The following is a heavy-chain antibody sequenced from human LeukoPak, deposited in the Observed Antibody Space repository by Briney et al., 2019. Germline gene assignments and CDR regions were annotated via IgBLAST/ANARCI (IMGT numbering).Heavy chain of an antibody. V-gene: IGHV5-51*01. J-gene: IGHJ6*02. Sequence: GESLKISCKGSGYSFTSYWIGWVRQMPGKGLEWMGIIYPGDSDTRYSPSFQGQVTISADKSISTAYLQWSSLKASDTAMYYCASPGPVTSHFCGMDVWGQGTTVTVSS. CDR3: ASPGPVTSHFCGMDV. D-gene: IGHD4-17*01. CDR2: IYPGDSDT. CDR1: GYSFTSYW.